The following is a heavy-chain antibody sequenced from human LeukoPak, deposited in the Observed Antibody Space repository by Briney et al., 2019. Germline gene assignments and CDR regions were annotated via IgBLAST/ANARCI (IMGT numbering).Heavy chain of an antibody. CDR1: GFTFVDYA. CDR3: NRVTGDYYGSDEIYYFDY. D-gene: IGHD3-10*01. CDR2: IRSKDYGETT. Sequence: GRSLRLSCTASGFTFVDYAMSWFRQAPGKGLEWVGFIRSKDYGETTEYAASVKGRFTISRGDSKSIAYLQMNSLKTEDTAVYYCNRVTGDYYGSDEIYYFDYWGQGTLVTVSS. J-gene: IGHJ4*02. V-gene: IGHV3-49*03.